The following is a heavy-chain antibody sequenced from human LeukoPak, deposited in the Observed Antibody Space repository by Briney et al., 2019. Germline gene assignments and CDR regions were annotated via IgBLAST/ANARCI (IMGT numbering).Heavy chain of an antibody. D-gene: IGHD4-23*01. CDR1: GFTFSSYA. CDR2: ISYDGSNK. Sequence: GGSLRLSCAASGFTFSSYAVHWVRQAPGKGLEWVALISYDGSNKYYADSVKGRFTISRDNSKNTLYLQMNSLRTEDTAVYYCARGYDGNSPFFDYWGQGTLVTVSS. CDR3: ARGYDGNSPFFDY. J-gene: IGHJ4*02. V-gene: IGHV3-30*04.